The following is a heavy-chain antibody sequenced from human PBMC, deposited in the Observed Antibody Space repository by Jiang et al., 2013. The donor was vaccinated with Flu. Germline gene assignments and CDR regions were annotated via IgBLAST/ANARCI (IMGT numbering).Heavy chain of an antibody. Sequence: GAEVKKPGESLKISCKGSGYSFTSYWIGWVRQMPGKGLEWMGIIYPGDSDTRYSPSLQGQVTISADKSIGTAYLQWSSLKASDTAMYYCARRADIVVVPAAGGAFDIWGQGTMVTVSS. V-gene: IGHV5-51*01. J-gene: IGHJ3*02. CDR2: IYPGDSDT. CDR1: GYSFTSYW. CDR3: ARRADIVVVPAAGGAFDI. D-gene: IGHD2-2*01.